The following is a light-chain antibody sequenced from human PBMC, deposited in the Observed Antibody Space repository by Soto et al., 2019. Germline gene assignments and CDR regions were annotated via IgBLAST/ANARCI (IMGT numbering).Light chain of an antibody. J-gene: IGKJ1*01. V-gene: IGKV1-5*03. CDR1: RRFISW. CDR2: KAS. Sequence: DIQMTQSPSTLSASVEAKVTITCRPSRRFISWLAWYQQKPGKAPKLLIYKASSLESGVPSRFSGSGSGTEFTLTISSLQPDDFATYYCQQYNSYSTFGQGTKVEIK. CDR3: QQYNSYST.